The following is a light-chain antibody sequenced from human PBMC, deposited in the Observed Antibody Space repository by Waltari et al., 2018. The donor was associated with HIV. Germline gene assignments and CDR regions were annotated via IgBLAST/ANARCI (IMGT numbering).Light chain of an antibody. Sequence: SSELTQDPAVSVALGQIVRITCPGDSLRSYYASWYQQKPGQAPVLVIYGKNNRPSGIPDRFSGSSSGNTASLTITGAQAEDEADYYCNSRDSSGNHLGVFGGGTKLTVL. CDR3: NSRDSSGNHLGV. J-gene: IGLJ2*01. V-gene: IGLV3-19*01. CDR2: GKN. CDR1: SLRSYY.